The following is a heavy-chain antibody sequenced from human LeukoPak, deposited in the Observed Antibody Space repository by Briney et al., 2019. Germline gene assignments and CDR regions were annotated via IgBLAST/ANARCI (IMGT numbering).Heavy chain of an antibody. CDR1: GFTFSSYG. J-gene: IGHJ4*02. Sequence: GGSLRLSCAASGFTFSSYGMHWVRQAPGKGLEWVAVIWYDGSNKYYADSVKGRFTISRDNSKSTLYLQMNSLRAEDTAVYYCARAPNIAAAGNHFDYWGQGTLVTVSS. CDR2: IWYDGSNK. CDR3: ARAPNIAAAGNHFDY. V-gene: IGHV3-33*01. D-gene: IGHD6-13*01.